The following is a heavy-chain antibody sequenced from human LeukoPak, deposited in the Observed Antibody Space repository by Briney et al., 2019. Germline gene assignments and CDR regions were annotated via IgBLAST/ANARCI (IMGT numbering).Heavy chain of an antibody. CDR3: ARSELGYYYYYMDV. CDR1: GFTFSDYY. CDR2: ISRSGSTI. V-gene: IGHV3-11*04. Sequence: PGGSLRLSCAASGFTFSDYYMSWIRQAPGKGLEWVSYISRSGSTIYYADSVKGRFTISRDNAKNSLYLQMNSLRAEDTGVYYCARSELGYYYYYMDVWGKGTTVTVSS. D-gene: IGHD7-27*01. J-gene: IGHJ6*03.